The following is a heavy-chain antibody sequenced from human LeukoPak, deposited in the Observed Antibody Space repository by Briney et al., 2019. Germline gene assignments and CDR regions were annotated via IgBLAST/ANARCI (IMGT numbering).Heavy chain of an antibody. D-gene: IGHD3-22*01. CDR1: GYTITSYC. CDR2: INAYNGNT. CDR3: ARDPTVYYYDSSGYYYYFDY. Sequence: ATVKVSCKASGYTITSYCSSWMRQAPGQGLELMGWINAYNGNTNYAQKLQGRLTMTPDPSTSTAYMELRSLRSDDTAVYYCARDPTVYYYDSSGYYYYFDYWGQGTLVTVSS. V-gene: IGHV1-18*01. J-gene: IGHJ4*02.